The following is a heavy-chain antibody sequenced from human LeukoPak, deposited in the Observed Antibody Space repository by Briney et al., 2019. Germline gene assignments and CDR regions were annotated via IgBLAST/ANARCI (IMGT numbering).Heavy chain of an antibody. CDR3: ARDIAAAGLLFDY. D-gene: IGHD6-13*01. Sequence: SGGSLRLSCAASGFTFSSYWMSWVRQAPGKGLEWVANMKYDGSEKDYVDSVKGRFTISRDNAKNSLYLQMNSLRAEDTAVYYCARDIAAAGLLFDYWGQGTLVTVSS. CDR1: GFTFSSYW. CDR2: MKYDGSEK. J-gene: IGHJ4*02. V-gene: IGHV3-7*01.